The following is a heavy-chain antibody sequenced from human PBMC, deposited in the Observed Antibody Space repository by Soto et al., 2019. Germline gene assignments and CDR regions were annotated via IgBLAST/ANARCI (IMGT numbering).Heavy chain of an antibody. J-gene: IGHJ6*02. CDR2: FIPVFGTP. V-gene: IGHV1-69*12. CDR3: ARGDATKIVVTTYYAMDV. CDR1: GGSLSNYG. D-gene: IGHD3-22*01. Sequence: QVQLVQSGAEVKKPGSSVKVSCKASGGSLSNYGISWVRQAPGQGLVWMGAFIPVFGTPNDAQKFQDRVTITADESTTTVYMEVRSLTSEDTAVYYCARGDATKIVVTTYYAMDVWGQGTTVTVSS.